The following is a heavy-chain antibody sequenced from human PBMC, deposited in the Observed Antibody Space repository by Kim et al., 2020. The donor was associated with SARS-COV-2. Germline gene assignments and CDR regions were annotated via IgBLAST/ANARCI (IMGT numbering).Heavy chain of an antibody. CDR2: IYHSGST. D-gene: IGHD3-10*01. J-gene: IGHJ6*02. Sequence: SETLSLTCAVSGGSISSSNWWSWVRQPPGKGLEWIGEIYHSGSTNYNPSLKSRVTISVDKSKNQFSLKLSSVTAADTAVYYCARDSGVRVGAQLVRGVIIKPYYGMDVWGQGTTVTVSS. CDR1: GGSISSSNW. V-gene: IGHV4-4*02. CDR3: ARDSGVRVGAQLVRGVIIKPYYGMDV.